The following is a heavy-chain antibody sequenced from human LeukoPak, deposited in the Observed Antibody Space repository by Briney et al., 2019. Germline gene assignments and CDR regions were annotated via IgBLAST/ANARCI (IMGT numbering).Heavy chain of an antibody. V-gene: IGHV4-4*07. D-gene: IGHD2-15*01. J-gene: IGHJ4*02. CDR1: GGSISGSY. CDR2: IYSSGST. CDR3: ARGFCSGGSCYLFDS. Sequence: PSETLSLTCPVSGGSISGSYWSWIRPPAGKGLEWIGRIYSSGSTNYNPSLKSRVTMSVDTSKNQVSLKLNSVTAADTAVYYCARGFCSGGSCYLFDSWGQGTLVTVSS.